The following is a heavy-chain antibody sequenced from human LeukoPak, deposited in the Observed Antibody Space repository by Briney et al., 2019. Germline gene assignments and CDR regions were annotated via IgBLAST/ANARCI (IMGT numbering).Heavy chain of an antibody. Sequence: SPSETLSLTCTVSGGSISGYYWSWIRQPPGQGVEWIGYIHYSGSTNYNPSLKGRVTISLDMSKNQFSLKLNSMTAADTAVYYCAREGQRLPDWFDPWGQGTLVTVSS. J-gene: IGHJ5*02. CDR3: AREGQRLPDWFDP. CDR1: GGSISGYY. CDR2: IHYSGST. D-gene: IGHD6-25*01. V-gene: IGHV4-59*01.